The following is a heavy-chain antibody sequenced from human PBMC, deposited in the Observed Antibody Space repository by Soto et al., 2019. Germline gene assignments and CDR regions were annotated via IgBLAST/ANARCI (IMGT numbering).Heavy chain of an antibody. Sequence: GGSLRLSCAASGFTFSSYWMSWVRQAPGKGLEWVANIKQDGSEKYYVDSVKGRFTISRDNAKNSLYLQMNSLRSDDTAVYYCARELETGGFDPWGQGTLVTVSS. CDR1: GFTFSSYW. D-gene: IGHD2-8*02. J-gene: IGHJ5*02. CDR2: IKQDGSEK. V-gene: IGHV3-7*03. CDR3: ARELETGGFDP.